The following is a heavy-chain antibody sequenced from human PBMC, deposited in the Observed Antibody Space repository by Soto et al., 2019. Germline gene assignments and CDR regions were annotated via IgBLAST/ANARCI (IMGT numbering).Heavy chain of an antibody. CDR3: AKARRFFLTIFGVAPCGMDV. V-gene: IGHV3-30*18. D-gene: IGHD3-3*01. CDR1: GFTFSSYG. CDR2: ISYDGSNK. Sequence: GGSLRLSCAASGFTFSSYGMHWVRQAPGKGLEWVAVISYDGSNKYYADSVKGRFTISRDNPKNTLYLQMNSLRAEDTAVYYCAKARRFFLTIFGVAPCGMDVWGQGTTVTVSS. J-gene: IGHJ6*02.